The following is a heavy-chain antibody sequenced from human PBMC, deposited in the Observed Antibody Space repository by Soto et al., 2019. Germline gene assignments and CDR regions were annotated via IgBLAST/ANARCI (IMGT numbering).Heavy chain of an antibody. CDR2: ISSSGSTI. Sequence: EVQLVESGGGLVQPGGSLRLSCAASGFTFSSYEMNWVRQAPGKGLEWVSYISSSGSTIYYADSVKGRFTISRDNTKNSLYLQMNSVRAEDMAISDCTREHGTFEYGGQGTLVTVSS. V-gene: IGHV3-48*03. CDR1: GFTFSSYE. CDR3: TREHGTFEY. J-gene: IGHJ4*02. D-gene: IGHD6-13*01.